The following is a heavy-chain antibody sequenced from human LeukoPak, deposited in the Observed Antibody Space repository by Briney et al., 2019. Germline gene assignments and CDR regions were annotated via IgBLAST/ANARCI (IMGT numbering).Heavy chain of an antibody. Sequence: GGSLRLSCAASGFTFSDYYMSWIRQAPGKGLEWVSYISSSGSTIYYADSVKGRFTSSRDNAKNSLYLQMNSLRVEDTAVYYCARVPGFSSSWYDCWGQGTLVTVSS. CDR2: ISSSGSTI. J-gene: IGHJ4*02. CDR1: GFTFSDYY. V-gene: IGHV3-11*01. CDR3: ARVPGFSSSWYDC. D-gene: IGHD6-13*01.